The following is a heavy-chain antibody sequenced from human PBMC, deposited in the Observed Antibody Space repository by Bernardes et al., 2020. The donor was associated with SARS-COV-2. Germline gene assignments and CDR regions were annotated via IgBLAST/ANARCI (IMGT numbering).Heavy chain of an antibody. CDR1: GFTFSSYA. Sequence: GGSLILSCASSGFTFSSYAMTLVLQAPGKGLEWVSTISGSGGSTYYADSVKGRFTISRDNSKNTLYLQMNSLRAEDTAVLYCAGYGSGSCKWVDPWGQGTLVTVSS. CDR3: AGYGSGSCKWVDP. D-gene: IGHD3-10*01. CDR2: ISGSGGST. J-gene: IGHJ5*02. V-gene: IGHV3-23*01.